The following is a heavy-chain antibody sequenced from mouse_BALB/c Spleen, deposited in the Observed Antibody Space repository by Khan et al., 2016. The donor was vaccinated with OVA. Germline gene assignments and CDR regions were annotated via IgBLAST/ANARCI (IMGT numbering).Heavy chain of an antibody. D-gene: IGHD1-1*02. CDR1: GFSLTGYG. Sequence: QVQLKESGPGLVAPSQSLSITCTVSGFSLTGYGVNWVRQSPGEGLEWLGMIWGDGSKGYNSALKSRLSISKDNAKSQVFLKMNSLQTDDTARYYCARDDGGSYDWYFACWGAGTTVTVSS. CDR2: IWGDGSK. CDR3: ARDDGGSYDWYFAC. V-gene: IGHV2-6-7*01. J-gene: IGHJ1*01.